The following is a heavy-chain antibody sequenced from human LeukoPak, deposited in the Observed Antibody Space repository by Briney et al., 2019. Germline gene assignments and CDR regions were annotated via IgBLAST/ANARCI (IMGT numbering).Heavy chain of an antibody. J-gene: IGHJ4*02. CDR1: GGSISSSSYY. Sequence: SETLSLTCTVSGGSISSSSYYWGWIRQPPGKGLEWIGSIYYSGSTYYNPSLKSRVTISVDTSKNQFSLKLSSVTAADTAVYYCASHLYDYVWGSYRYFYWGQGTLVTVSS. V-gene: IGHV4-39*07. CDR2: IYYSGST. D-gene: IGHD3-16*02. CDR3: ASHLYDYVWGSYRYFY.